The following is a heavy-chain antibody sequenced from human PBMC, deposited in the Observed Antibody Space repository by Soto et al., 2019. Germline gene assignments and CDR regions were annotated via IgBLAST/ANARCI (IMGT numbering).Heavy chain of an antibody. J-gene: IGHJ6*02. D-gene: IGHD3-10*01. CDR1: KLTFSAST. CDR2: ISYDGNNE. V-gene: IGHV3-30-3*01. Sequence: HPGGSLRLSCAASKLTFSASTMHWVRQAPGKGLEWVAVISYDGNNEYYADSVKGRFTISRDNSKNTLFLQMNSLRADDTAVYYCARDRAQPVTGMDYYYYYGMDVWGQGTTVTVSS. CDR3: ARDRAQPVTGMDYYYYYGMDV.